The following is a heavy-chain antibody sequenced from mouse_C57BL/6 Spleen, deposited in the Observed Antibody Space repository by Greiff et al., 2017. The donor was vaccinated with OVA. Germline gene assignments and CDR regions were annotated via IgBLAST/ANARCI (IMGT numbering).Heavy chain of an antibody. CDR2: IYPGGGYT. D-gene: IGHD1-1*01. Sequence: VQLQQSGAELVRPGTSVKMSCKASGYTFTNYWIGWAKQRPGHGLEWIGDIYPGGGYTNYNEKFKGKATLTADKSSSTAYMQFSSLTSEDSAIYYCARSPYYYGRRGFDYWGQGTTLTVSS. J-gene: IGHJ2*01. CDR3: ARSPYYYGRRGFDY. V-gene: IGHV1-63*01. CDR1: GYTFTNYW.